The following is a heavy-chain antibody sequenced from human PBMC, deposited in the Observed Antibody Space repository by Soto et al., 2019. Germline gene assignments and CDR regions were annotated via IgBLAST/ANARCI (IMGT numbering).Heavy chain of an antibody. CDR2: ISGSGGST. D-gene: IGHD3-22*01. CDR3: AKDRLSYYYDSSGYPDFDY. J-gene: IGHJ4*02. CDR1: GFTFSSYA. V-gene: IGHV3-23*01. Sequence: GGSLRLSCAASGFTFSSYAMSWVRQAPGKGLEWVSAISGSGGSTYYADSVKGRFTISRDNSKNTLYLQMNSLRAEDTAVYYCAKDRLSYYYDSSGYPDFDYWGQGTLVTVSS.